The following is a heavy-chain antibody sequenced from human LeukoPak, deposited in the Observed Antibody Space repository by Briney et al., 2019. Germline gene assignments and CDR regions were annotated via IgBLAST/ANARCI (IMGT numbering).Heavy chain of an antibody. D-gene: IGHD3-10*01. CDR3: ARRGLRSQSGKPYYGSDV. CDR1: GFTFSNYA. Sequence: GGSLRLSCAASGFTFSNYAMSWVRQAPGKGLEWVSAITGSGGNTYYADSVKGRFTISRDNSKNTLYLQMNSLRDEDTAVYYCARRGLRSQSGKPYYGSDVWGQGTTVTVSS. CDR2: ITGSGGNT. V-gene: IGHV3-23*01. J-gene: IGHJ6*02.